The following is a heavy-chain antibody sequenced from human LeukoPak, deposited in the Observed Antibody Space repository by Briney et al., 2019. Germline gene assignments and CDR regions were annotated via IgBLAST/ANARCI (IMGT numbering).Heavy chain of an antibody. J-gene: IGHJ4*02. CDR2: IYHTGNT. Sequence: SETLSLTCTVSGYSISRGYYWGWIRQPPGQGLEWIGSIYHTGNTYSNPPLKSRVTISVDTSKNQFSLKLNSVTAADTAVYYCARYNPSGYDLDYWGQGSLVTVSS. D-gene: IGHD5-12*01. V-gene: IGHV4-38-2*02. CDR3: ARYNPSGYDLDY. CDR1: GYSISRGYY.